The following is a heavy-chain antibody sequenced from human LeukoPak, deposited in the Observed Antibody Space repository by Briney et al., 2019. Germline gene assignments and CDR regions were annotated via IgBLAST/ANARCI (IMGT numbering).Heavy chain of an antibody. J-gene: IGHJ4*02. Sequence: GGSLRLSCAASGFTFSSYWMSWVRQAPGKGLEWVANIKQDGSEKYYADSVKGRFTISRDNAKNSLYLQMNSLRAEDTAVYYCARDYSNYVAYFDYWGQGTLVTVSS. CDR2: IKQDGSEK. V-gene: IGHV3-7*01. CDR3: ARDYSNYVAYFDY. CDR1: GFTFSSYW. D-gene: IGHD4-4*01.